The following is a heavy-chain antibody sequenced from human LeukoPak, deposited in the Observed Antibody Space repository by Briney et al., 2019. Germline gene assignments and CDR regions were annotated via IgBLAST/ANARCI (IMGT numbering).Heavy chain of an antibody. D-gene: IGHD6-13*01. CDR1: GFTFSSYA. J-gene: IGHJ4*02. CDR3: ARGREQQLVFDY. V-gene: IGHV3-30-3*01. Sequence: GRSLRLSCAASGFTFSSYAMHWVRQAPGKGLEWVAVISYDGSNKYYADSVKGRFTISRDNSKNTLYLQMNSLRAEDTAVYYCARGREQQLVFDYWGQGTLVTVSS. CDR2: ISYDGSNK.